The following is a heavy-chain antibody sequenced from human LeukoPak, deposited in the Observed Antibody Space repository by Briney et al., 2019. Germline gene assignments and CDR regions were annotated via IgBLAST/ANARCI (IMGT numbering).Heavy chain of an antibody. CDR1: GFTFSSYW. CDR2: INSDGRST. D-gene: IGHD2-2*02. CDR3: ARGPPDIPDY. V-gene: IGHV3-74*01. Sequence: GGSLRLSCAASGFTFSSYWMHWVRQSPGKGLVWISRINSDGRSTNYADSVKGRFTISRDNAKNTLYLQMNSVRAEDTAVYYCARGPPDIPDYWGQGTLVTVSS. J-gene: IGHJ4*02.